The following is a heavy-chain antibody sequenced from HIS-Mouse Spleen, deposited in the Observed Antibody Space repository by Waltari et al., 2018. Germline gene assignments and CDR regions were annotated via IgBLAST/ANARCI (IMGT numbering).Heavy chain of an antibody. CDR1: GGTFSSYA. CDR3: ARAVTKGPYYYYGMDV. D-gene: IGHD4-4*01. J-gene: IGHJ6*02. CDR2: ITPILGIA. V-gene: IGHV1-69*04. Sequence: QVQLVQSGAEVKKPGSSVKVSCKASGGTFSSYAISWVRQAPGQGLEWMGRITPILGIANYAQKFQGRVTITADKSTSTAYMELSSLRSEDTAVYYCARAVTKGPYYYYGMDVWGQGTTVTVSS.